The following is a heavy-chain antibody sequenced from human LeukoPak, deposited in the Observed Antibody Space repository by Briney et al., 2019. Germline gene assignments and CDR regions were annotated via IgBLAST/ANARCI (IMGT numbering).Heavy chain of an antibody. CDR1: GYSISSDYY. V-gene: IGHV4-38-2*02. CDR3: ARLQYSSSWYYFDY. CDR2: IYYSGSI. Sequence: KASETLSLTCSVSGYSISSDYYWGWIRQPPGKGLEWIGSIYYSGSIYYNPALKSRVTISVDTSMIQFSLRLSSVTAADTAVYYCARLQYSSSWYYFDYWGQGTLVTVSS. D-gene: IGHD6-13*01. J-gene: IGHJ4*02.